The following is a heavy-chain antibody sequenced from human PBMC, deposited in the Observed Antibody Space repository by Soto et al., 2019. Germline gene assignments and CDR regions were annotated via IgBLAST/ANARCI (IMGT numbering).Heavy chain of an antibody. V-gene: IGHV3-15*07. J-gene: IGHJ6*02. CDR3: TTAVYYYDSSGVGGV. D-gene: IGHD3-22*01. Sequence: GGSLRLSCAASGFTFSNAWMNWVSQAPGKGLEWVGRIKSKTDGGTTDYAAPVKGRFTISRDDSKNTLYLQMNSLKTEDTAVYYCTTAVYYYDSSGVGGVWGQGTTVTVSS. CDR2: IKSKTDGGTT. CDR1: GFTFSNAW.